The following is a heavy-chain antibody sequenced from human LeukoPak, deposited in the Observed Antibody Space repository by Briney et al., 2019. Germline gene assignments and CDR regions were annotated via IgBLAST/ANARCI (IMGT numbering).Heavy chain of an antibody. CDR1: GYTFTSYY. D-gene: IGHD2-15*01. Sequence: ASVKVSCKASGYTFTSYYMHWVRQAPGQGLEWMGIINPSGGSTSYAQKFQGRVTMTRDTSTSTVYMELSSLRSEDTAVYYCATGERVVVAARAGRWLQFRFDYWGQGTLVTVSS. J-gene: IGHJ4*02. V-gene: IGHV1-46*01. CDR2: INPSGGST. CDR3: ATGERVVVAARAGRWLQFRFDY.